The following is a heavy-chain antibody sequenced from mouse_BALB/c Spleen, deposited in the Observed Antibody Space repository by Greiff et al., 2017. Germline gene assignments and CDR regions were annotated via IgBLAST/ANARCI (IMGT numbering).Heavy chain of an antibody. CDR2: ISNGGGST. V-gene: IGHV5-12-2*01. CDR1: GFTFSSYT. D-gene: IGHD2-1*01. J-gene: IGHJ4*01. Sequence: EVKVVESGGGLVQPGGSLKLSCAASGFTFSSYTMSWVRQTPEKRLEWVAYISNGGGSTYYPDTVKGRFTISRDNAKNTLYLQMSSLKSEDTAMYYCARGNYDYAMDYWGQGTSVTVSS. CDR3: ARGNYDYAMDY.